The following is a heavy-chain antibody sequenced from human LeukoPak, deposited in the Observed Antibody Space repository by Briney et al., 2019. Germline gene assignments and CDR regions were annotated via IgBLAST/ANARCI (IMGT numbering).Heavy chain of an antibody. Sequence: PGGSLRLSCAASGYTFSNYAMHWVRQAPGKGLEWLAVTSYDGGNIYYADSVKGRFTISRDNSKTTVSLQMNSLRTEDTAAYYCARDLLGTNYGDLDYWGQGTLVTVSS. CDR3: ARDLLGTNYGDLDY. J-gene: IGHJ4*02. CDR2: TSYDGGNI. CDR1: GYTFSNYA. V-gene: IGHV3-30-3*01. D-gene: IGHD4-17*01.